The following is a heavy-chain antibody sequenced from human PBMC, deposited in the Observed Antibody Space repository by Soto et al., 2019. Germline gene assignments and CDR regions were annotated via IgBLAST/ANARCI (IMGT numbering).Heavy chain of an antibody. Sequence: ASVKVSCKASGYTFTGYCMHWVRQAPGQGLEWMGWINPNSGGTNYAQKFQGRVTMTRDTSISTAYMELSRLRSDDTAVYYCARHYYDSSGYFDYWGQGTLVTVSS. CDR1: GYTFTGYC. V-gene: IGHV1-2*02. CDR2: INPNSGGT. CDR3: ARHYYDSSGYFDY. D-gene: IGHD3-22*01. J-gene: IGHJ4*02.